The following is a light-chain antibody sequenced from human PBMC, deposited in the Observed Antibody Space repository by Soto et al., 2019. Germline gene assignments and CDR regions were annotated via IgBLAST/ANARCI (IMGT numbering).Light chain of an antibody. V-gene: IGKV1-12*01. Sequence: DIQMTQSPSSVAASVGDRVTITCRASQGIRSWLAWYQQKPGKAPKLLIYAASSLQSGVPSRFSGIGSGTDFSLTLSRLQPEDFATYYCQQANSFPHTFGQGTKLEIK. CDR3: QQANSFPHT. CDR1: QGIRSW. J-gene: IGKJ2*01. CDR2: AAS.